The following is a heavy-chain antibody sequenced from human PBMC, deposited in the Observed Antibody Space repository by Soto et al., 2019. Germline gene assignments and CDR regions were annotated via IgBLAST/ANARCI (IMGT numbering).Heavy chain of an antibody. V-gene: IGHV4-30-4*01. CDR2: IYYSGST. CDR3: AREAYRDYYGSGKFDP. Sequence: PSETLSLTCTVSGGSISSGDYYWSWIRQPPGKGLEWIGYIYYSGSTYYNPSLKSRVTISVDTSKNQFSLKLSSVTAADTAVYYCAREAYRDYYGSGKFDPWGQGTLVTVSS. D-gene: IGHD3-10*01. J-gene: IGHJ5*02. CDR1: GGSISSGDYY.